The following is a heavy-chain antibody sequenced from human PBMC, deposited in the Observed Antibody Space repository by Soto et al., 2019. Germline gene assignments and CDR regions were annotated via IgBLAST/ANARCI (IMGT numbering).Heavy chain of an antibody. D-gene: IGHD3-3*01. CDR1: GYSISSGYY. CDR3: ARGRRRITIFGVVSGPEYYFDY. V-gene: IGHV4-38-2*01. CDR2: INHSGNT. Sequence: SETLSLTCGVSGYSISSGYYWCWSRQPPGKGLEWIGSINHSGNTYYNPSLRSRVTFSVDTSKNQLSLKLSSVTAADTAVYYCARGRRRITIFGVVSGPEYYFDYWGQGTLVT. J-gene: IGHJ4*02.